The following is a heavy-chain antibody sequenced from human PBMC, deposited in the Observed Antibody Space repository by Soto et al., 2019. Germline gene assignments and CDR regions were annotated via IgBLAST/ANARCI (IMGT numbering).Heavy chain of an antibody. J-gene: IGHJ3*02. V-gene: IGHV1-2*02. Sequence: ASVKVSCKSSGYTFTDFYIHWVRQAPGQRLEWVGWINPQNGGINYAQNFRGRVTMTRDTSTSTVYMELNSLRSEDTAVFYCARDSGHYYRSDAFDKWGQGTMVTVSS. D-gene: IGHD1-26*01. CDR2: INPQNGGI. CDR3: ARDSGHYYRSDAFDK. CDR1: GYTFTDFY.